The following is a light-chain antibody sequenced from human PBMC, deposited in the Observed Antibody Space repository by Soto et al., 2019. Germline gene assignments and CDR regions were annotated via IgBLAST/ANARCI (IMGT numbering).Light chain of an antibody. CDR2: DVS. V-gene: IGLV2-11*01. CDR1: SSDVGGYNY. CDR3: SSYAGSNTFVI. Sequence: QSVLTQPRSVSGSPGQSVTISCTGTSSDVGGYNYVSWYQQYPDKAPKLMIYDVSQRPSGVPDRFSASKSGNTASLTISGLQTEDEADYYCSSYAGSNTFVIFGGGTKLTVL. J-gene: IGLJ2*01.